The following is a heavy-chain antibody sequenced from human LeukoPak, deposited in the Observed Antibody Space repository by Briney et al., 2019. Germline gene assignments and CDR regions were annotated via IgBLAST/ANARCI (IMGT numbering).Heavy chain of an antibody. J-gene: IGHJ4*02. CDR3: ARESISGHRDFDY. D-gene: IGHD1-26*01. CDR1: GFTFSSYS. CDR2: ISSGSRTI. V-gene: IGHV3-48*01. Sequence: GGTLRLSCAASGFTFSSYSMNWVRQAPRKGLEWLSYISSGSRTIFYADSVKGRFTVSRDNAKSSLYLQMTSLRAEDTAVYYCARESISGHRDFDYWGQGALVTVSS.